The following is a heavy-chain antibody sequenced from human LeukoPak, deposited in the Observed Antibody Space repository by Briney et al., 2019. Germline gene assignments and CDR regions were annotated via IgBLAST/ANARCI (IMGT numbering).Heavy chain of an antibody. D-gene: IGHD2-2*01. J-gene: IGHJ3*02. CDR3: ARGDSTHDAFDI. CDR2: ISYDGGNK. V-gene: IGHV3-30*04. Sequence: PGGSLRLSCAASGFTFSSYAMHWVRQAPGKGLEWVAVISYDGGNKYYADSVKGRFTISRDNSKNTLYLQMNSLRAEDTAVYYCARGDSTHDAFDIWGQGTMVTVSS. CDR1: GFTFSSYA.